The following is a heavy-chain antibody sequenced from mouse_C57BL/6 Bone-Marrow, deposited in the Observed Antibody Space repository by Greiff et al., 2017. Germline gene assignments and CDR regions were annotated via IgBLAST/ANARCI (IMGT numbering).Heavy chain of an antibody. V-gene: IGHV1-64*01. CDR1: GYTFTSYW. CDR2: INPNSGST. CDR3: ARRWLLPYYYAMDY. Sequence: QVQLQQPGAELVKPGASVKLSCKASGYTFTSYWMHWVKQRPGQGLEWIGIINPNSGSTNYNEKFKSKATLTVDKSSSTAYMQLSSLTSEDSAVYYSARRWLLPYYYAMDYSGQGTSVTVSS. J-gene: IGHJ4*01. D-gene: IGHD2-3*01.